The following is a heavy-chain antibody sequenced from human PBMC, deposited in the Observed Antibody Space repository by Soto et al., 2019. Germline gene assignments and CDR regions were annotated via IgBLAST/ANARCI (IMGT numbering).Heavy chain of an antibody. CDR1: GGSISSYY. CDR2: IYYSGST. J-gene: IGHJ6*03. D-gene: IGHD1-7*01. Sequence: SETLSLTCTVSGGSISSYYWSWIRQPPGKGLEWIGYIYYSGSTNYNPSLKSRVTISVDTSKNQFSLKLSSVTAADTAVYYCARVSGTTYYSYYMDVWGKGTTVTVSS. V-gene: IGHV4-59*12. CDR3: ARVSGTTYYSYYMDV.